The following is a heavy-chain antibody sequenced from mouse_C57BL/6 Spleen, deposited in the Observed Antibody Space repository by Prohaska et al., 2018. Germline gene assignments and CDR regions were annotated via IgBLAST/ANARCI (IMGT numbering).Heavy chain of an antibody. Sequence: GAELVRPGASVTLSCKASGYTFTDYEMHWVKQTPVHGLEWIGAIDPETGGTAYNQKFKGKAILTADKSSSTAYMELRSLTSEDSAVYYCTGGLRGFAYWGQGTLVTVSA. D-gene: IGHD2-4*01. CDR2: IDPETGGT. J-gene: IGHJ3*01. V-gene: IGHV1-15*01. CDR1: GYTFTDYE. CDR3: TGGLRGFAY.